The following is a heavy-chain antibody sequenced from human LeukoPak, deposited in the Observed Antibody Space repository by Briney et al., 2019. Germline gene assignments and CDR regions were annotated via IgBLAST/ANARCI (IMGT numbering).Heavy chain of an antibody. J-gene: IGHJ4*02. CDR1: GGSISSSSYY. V-gene: IGHV4-39*07. CDR2: ISYSGST. CDR3: ARETIRVVVVAALDYFDY. Sequence: PSETLSLTCTVSGGSISSSSYYWGWIRQPPGKGPEWIGSISYSGSTYYNPSLESRVTISVGTSKNQFSLKLSSVTAADTAVYYCARETIRVVVVAALDYFDYWGQGTLVTVSS. D-gene: IGHD2-15*01.